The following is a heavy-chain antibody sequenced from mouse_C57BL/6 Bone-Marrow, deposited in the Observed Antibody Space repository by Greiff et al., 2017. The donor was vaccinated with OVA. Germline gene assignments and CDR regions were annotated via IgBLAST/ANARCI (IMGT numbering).Heavy chain of an antibody. J-gene: IGHJ3*01. CDR1: GYAFTNYL. Sequence: VQLQQSGAELVRPGTSVKVSCKASGYAFTNYLIEWVKQRPGQGLERIGVINPGSGGTNYNEKFKGKATLTADKSSSTAYMQLSSLTSEDSAVYFCARFGNYPWFAYWGQGTLVTVSA. D-gene: IGHD2-1*01. CDR3: ARFGNYPWFAY. CDR2: INPGSGGT. V-gene: IGHV1-54*01.